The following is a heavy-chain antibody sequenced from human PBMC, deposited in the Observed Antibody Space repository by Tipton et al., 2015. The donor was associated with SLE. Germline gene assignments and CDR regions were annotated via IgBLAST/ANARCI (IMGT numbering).Heavy chain of an antibody. J-gene: IGHJ5*02. V-gene: IGHV4-34*01. CDR3: ARGGNWNSVWWFDP. CDR2: INHSGST. D-gene: IGHD1-7*01. CDR1: GGSFSGYY. Sequence: TLSLTCAVYGGSFSGYYWSWIRQPPGKGLAWIGEINHSGSTNYNPSLKSRVTISVDTSKNQFSLKLSSVTAADTAVYYCARGGNWNSVWWFDPWGQGTLVTVSS.